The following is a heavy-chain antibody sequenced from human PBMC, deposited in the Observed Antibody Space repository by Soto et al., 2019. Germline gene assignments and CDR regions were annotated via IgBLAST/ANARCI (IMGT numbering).Heavy chain of an antibody. D-gene: IGHD2-8*01. CDR3: ARDGCNDY. Sequence: GGSLRLSCAASGFRFSDYRMNWVRQAPGRGLEWVSYISSSSFTIHYADSVEGRFAISRDNAKNSLYLQMNSLRVEDTAVYYCARDGCNDYWGPGTLVTVSS. CDR2: ISSSSFTI. CDR1: GFRFSDYR. V-gene: IGHV3-48*01. J-gene: IGHJ4*02.